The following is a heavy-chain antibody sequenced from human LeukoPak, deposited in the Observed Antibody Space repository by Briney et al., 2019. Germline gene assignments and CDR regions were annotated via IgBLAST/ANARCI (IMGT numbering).Heavy chain of an antibody. CDR1: GFTFSGYA. D-gene: IGHD6-13*01. CDR3: AKDIAKNSPYGMDV. J-gene: IGHJ6*02. CDR2: ISHSGVTT. V-gene: IGHV3-23*01. Sequence: WGSLRLSCAASGFTFSGYAMSWVRQVPGKGLEWVSTISHSGVTTYYADPVRGRFTISRDNSKNTLYLQMNSLGADDTAVYYCAKDIAKNSPYGMDVWGQGTTVTVSS.